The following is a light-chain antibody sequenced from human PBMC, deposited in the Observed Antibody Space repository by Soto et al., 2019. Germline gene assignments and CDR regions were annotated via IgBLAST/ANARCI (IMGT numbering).Light chain of an antibody. Sequence: QPVLTQPPSVSGAPGQRVTISCTGSRFNIGAGYDVHWYQQLPGTAPKLLIYGNSNRPSGVPDRFSGSKSGTSASLAITGLQAEDEADYYCQSYDSSLTYVFGNGTKVTVL. V-gene: IGLV1-40*01. J-gene: IGLJ1*01. CDR3: QSYDSSLTYV. CDR1: RFNIGAGYD. CDR2: GNS.